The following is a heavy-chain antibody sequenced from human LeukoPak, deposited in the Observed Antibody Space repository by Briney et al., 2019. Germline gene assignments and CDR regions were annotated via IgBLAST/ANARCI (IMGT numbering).Heavy chain of an antibody. Sequence: PSETLSLTCSVSGGSISSHYWSWIRQPPGKGLEWIGYIYYSGSTNYNPSLKSRVTISVDTSKNQFSLKLSSVTAADTAVYYCAGSPGMTTVTSRGNFLRRPRYYFDYWGQGTLVTVSS. J-gene: IGHJ4*02. CDR1: GGSISSHY. CDR3: AGSPGMTTVTSRGNFLRRPRYYFDY. CDR2: IYYSGST. D-gene: IGHD4-17*01. V-gene: IGHV4-59*11.